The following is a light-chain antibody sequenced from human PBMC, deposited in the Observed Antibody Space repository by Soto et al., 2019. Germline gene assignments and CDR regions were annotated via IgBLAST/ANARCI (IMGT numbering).Light chain of an antibody. J-gene: IGKJ2*01. CDR1: EGISTN. V-gene: IGKV3-15*01. CDR2: GAS. CDR3: QQYQNWPPMYT. Sequence: EVVMTQSPATLSVSPGERVTLSCRASEGISTNLAWYQQKPGQAPRLLFYGASTRATGIPARFSGSGSGTEFSLRISRLQSEDFAVYFCQQYQNWPPMYTFGQGTKLQIK.